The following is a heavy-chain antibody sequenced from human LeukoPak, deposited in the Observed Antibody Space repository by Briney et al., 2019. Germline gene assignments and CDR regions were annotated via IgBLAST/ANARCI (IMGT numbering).Heavy chain of an antibody. D-gene: IGHD5-18*01. CDR1: GFTFSSYS. J-gene: IGHJ4*02. CDR3: AKEVNTAMVYYFDY. CDR2: ISSSSSYI. Sequence: PGGSLRLSCAASGFTFSSYSMNWVRQAPGKGLEWVSSISSSSSYIYYADSVKGQFTISRDNSKNTLYLQMNSLRAEDTAVYYCAKEVNTAMVYYFDYWGQGTLVTVSS. V-gene: IGHV3-21*01.